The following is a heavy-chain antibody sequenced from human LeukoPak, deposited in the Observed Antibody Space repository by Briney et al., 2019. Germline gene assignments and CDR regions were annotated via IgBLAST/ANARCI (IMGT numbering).Heavy chain of an antibody. CDR3: AGGGNRAEGDY. D-gene: IGHD1-14*01. J-gene: IGHJ4*02. Sequence: SETLSLTCTVSGGSISSSSYYWGWIRQPPGKGLESIGTIYYSGSTYYNPCLKSRVTISVDTSKNQFSLKLSSVTAADTAVYYCAGGGNRAEGDYWGQGTLVTVSS. CDR2: IYYSGST. V-gene: IGHV4-39*07. CDR1: GGSISSSSYY.